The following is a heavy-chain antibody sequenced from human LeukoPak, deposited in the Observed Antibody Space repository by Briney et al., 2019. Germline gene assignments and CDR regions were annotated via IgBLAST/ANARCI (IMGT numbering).Heavy chain of an antibody. D-gene: IGHD3-10*01. Sequence: GASVNVSYKASGYTFSNYGISWVRQAPGQGLEWMGWISAYNDNTNYAQKLQGRVTMTTDTSTSTVYMELRSLRSDDTAVYYCARRLWFGDGTLNDYWGQGTLVTVSS. CDR2: ISAYNDNT. CDR1: GYTFSNYG. J-gene: IGHJ4*02. V-gene: IGHV1-18*01. CDR3: ARRLWFGDGTLNDY.